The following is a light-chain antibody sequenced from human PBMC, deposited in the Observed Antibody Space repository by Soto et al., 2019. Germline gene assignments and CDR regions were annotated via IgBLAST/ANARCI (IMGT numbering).Light chain of an antibody. CDR1: SGHSTYI. V-gene: IGLV4-60*03. Sequence: QPVLTQSSSASASLGSSVKLTCSLSSGHSTYIIAWHQHQPGKAPRFLMNLEGSGSYNKRSGIPDRFSGSSSGADRYLIISNLQSEDEADYYCETWDSNTRIFGGGTKLTVL. J-gene: IGLJ2*01. CDR2: LEGSGSY. CDR3: ETWDSNTRI.